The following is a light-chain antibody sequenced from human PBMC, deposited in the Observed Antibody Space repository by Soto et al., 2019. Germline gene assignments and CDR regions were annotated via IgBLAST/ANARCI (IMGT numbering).Light chain of an antibody. CDR3: QQYESSWT. CDR1: QSISSTF. J-gene: IGKJ1*01. CDR2: GAS. Sequence: EIVLTQSPGTLSLSPGERATLSCRASQSISSTFLAWYQHTPGQAPRVLVYGASRRATGIPDRFSGSGSGTDFTLTISRLEPEDFAVYYCQQYESSWTFGQGTKVE. V-gene: IGKV3-20*01.